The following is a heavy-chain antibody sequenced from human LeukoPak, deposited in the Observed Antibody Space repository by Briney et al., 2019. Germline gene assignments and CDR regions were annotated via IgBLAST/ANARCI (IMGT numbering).Heavy chain of an antibody. J-gene: IGHJ6*02. CDR1: GFTFSSYA. CDR2: ISYDGSNK. Sequence: GRSLRLSCAASGFTFSSYAMHWVRQAPGKGLEWVAVISYDGSNKYYADSVKGRFTISRDNSKNTLYLQMNSLRAEDTAVYYCARITEVGERHYYYGMDVWGQGTTVTVSS. CDR3: ARITEVGERHYYYGMDV. D-gene: IGHD1-26*01. V-gene: IGHV3-30-3*01.